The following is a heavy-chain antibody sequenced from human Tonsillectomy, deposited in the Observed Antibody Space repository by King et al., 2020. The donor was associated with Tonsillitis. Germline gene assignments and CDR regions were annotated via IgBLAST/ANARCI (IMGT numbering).Heavy chain of an antibody. CDR3: ARGRYYYDGSVYSTAWYFDL. CDR2: LYYGGNT. D-gene: IGHD3-22*01. CDR1: GVSISSSTHY. Sequence: QLQESGPGLVKPSETLSLTCTVSGVSISSSTHYWGWIRQPPGKGLEWIANLYYGGNTYYNPSLKSRVTISVDTSKNQFSLKLTSVTAADTAVYYCARGRYYYDGSVYSTAWYFDLWGRGILVTVSS. V-gene: IGHV4-39*07. J-gene: IGHJ2*01.